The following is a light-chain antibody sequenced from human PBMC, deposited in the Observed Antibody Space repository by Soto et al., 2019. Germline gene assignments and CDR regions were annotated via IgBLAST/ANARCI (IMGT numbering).Light chain of an antibody. CDR3: SSYTSISTLYV. Sequence: QSVLTQPASVSGSPGQSITISCTGTSSDVGAYNHVSWYQHHPGKAPKLMIYEVSHRPSGVSNRFSGSKSDNTASLTISGLQAEDEADYYCSSYTSISTLYVFGTGTKVTVL. V-gene: IGLV2-14*01. CDR1: SSDVGAYNH. CDR2: EVS. J-gene: IGLJ1*01.